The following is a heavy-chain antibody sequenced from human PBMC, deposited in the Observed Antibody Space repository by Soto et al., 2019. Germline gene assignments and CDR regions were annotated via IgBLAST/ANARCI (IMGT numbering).Heavy chain of an antibody. CDR1: GGSISSGGYY. CDR3: ARVSDERYSTPSLFDP. Sequence: QVQLQESGPGLVKPSQTLSLTCTVSGGSISSGGYYWSWIRQHPGKGLEWIGYIYYSGSTYYNPSLKSRVTISGDTSKNQFSRKLSSVTAADTAVYYCARVSDERYSTPSLFDPWGQGTLVTVSS. D-gene: IGHD6-6*01. J-gene: IGHJ5*02. CDR2: IYYSGST. V-gene: IGHV4-31*03.